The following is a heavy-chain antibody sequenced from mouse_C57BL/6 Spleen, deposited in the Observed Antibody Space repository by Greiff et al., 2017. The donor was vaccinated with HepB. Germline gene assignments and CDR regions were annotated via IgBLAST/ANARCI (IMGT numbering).Heavy chain of an antibody. Sequence: QVQLQQSGPGLVQPSQSLSITCTVSGFSLTSYGVHWVRQSPGKGLEWLGVIWRGGSTDYNAAFMSRLSITKDNSKSQVFFKMNSLQADDTAIYYCAKNKITTVVATNYYAMDYWGQGTSVTVSS. V-gene: IGHV2-5*01. CDR3: AKNKITTVVATNYYAMDY. J-gene: IGHJ4*01. D-gene: IGHD1-1*01. CDR2: IWRGGST. CDR1: GFSLTSYG.